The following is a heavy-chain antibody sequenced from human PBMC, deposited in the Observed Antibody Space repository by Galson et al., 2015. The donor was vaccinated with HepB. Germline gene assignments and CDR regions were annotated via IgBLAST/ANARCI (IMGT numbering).Heavy chain of an antibody. CDR2: IYSGGST. CDR3: ARDRYSEGSGYYYSDN. J-gene: IGHJ4*02. CDR1: GFSVSDNY. D-gene: IGHD3-22*01. Sequence: SLRLSCAASGFSVSDNYMTWVRQAPGKGLECVSVIYSGGSTFYADSVRGRFTISRDSSKNTLYLQMNSLRAEDTAVYYCARDRYSEGSGYYYSDNWGQGTLVTVSS. V-gene: IGHV3-53*01.